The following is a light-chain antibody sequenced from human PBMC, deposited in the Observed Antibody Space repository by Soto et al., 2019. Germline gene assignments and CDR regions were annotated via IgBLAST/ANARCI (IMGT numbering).Light chain of an antibody. CDR1: NIGINA. J-gene: IGLJ3*02. CDR3: QLWNSSSDQGV. Sequence: SYELTQPPSVSVAPEKTATITCGGDNIGINAVHWYQQKPGQAPLLVVYYDSDRPSGIPERFSGSTSGNTATLTISRVEAGDEADYYCQLWNSSSDQGVFGGGTSSPS. CDR2: YDS. V-gene: IGLV3-21*04.